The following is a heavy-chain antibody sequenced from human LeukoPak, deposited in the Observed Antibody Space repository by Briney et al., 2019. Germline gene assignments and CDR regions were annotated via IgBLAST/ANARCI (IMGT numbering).Heavy chain of an antibody. J-gene: IGHJ3*02. D-gene: IGHD1-26*01. CDR2: ISSSGRTV. CDR3: AREVGFGGSYFI. V-gene: IGHV3-11*01. Sequence: GGSLRLSCAASGFTFSDYSMSWIRQAPGKGLEWVSYISSSGRTVYYADSVKGRFTISRDNAKNSLYLQMNSLRAEDTAVYYCAREVGFGGSYFIWGQGTMVTVSS. CDR1: GFTFSDYS.